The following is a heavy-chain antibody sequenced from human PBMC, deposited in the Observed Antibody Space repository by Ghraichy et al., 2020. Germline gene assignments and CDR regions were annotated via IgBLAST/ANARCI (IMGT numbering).Heavy chain of an antibody. D-gene: IGHD6-13*01. CDR3: ARGQNRIAAAGVYYHYYGMDV. Sequence: LSLTCAASGFTVSNNYMSWVRQAPGKGLEWVSVIYSGGSTNYADSGKGRFTISRDNSKNTLYLQMNSLGAEDWSVYYGARGQNRIAAAGVYYHYYGMDVWGQGTTVTFSS. J-gene: IGHJ6*02. CDR2: IYSGGST. V-gene: IGHV3-66*01. CDR1: GFTVSNNY.